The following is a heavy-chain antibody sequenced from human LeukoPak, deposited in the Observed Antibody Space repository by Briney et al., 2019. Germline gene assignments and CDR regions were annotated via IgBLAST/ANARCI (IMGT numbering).Heavy chain of an antibody. Sequence: GGSLRLSCAASGFTVSSNYMGWVRQAPGKGLEWVSVLYSGGNTYYADSVKGRFTISRDNSKNPLYLQMNSLRAEDTAVYYCATSPATGNISFDLWGRGTLVTVSS. CDR1: GFTVSSNY. D-gene: IGHD6-13*01. CDR3: ATSPATGNISFDL. V-gene: IGHV3-66*01. CDR2: LYSGGNT. J-gene: IGHJ2*01.